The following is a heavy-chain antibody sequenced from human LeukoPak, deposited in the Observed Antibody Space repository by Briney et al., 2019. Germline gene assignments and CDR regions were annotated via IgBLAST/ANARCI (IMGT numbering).Heavy chain of an antibody. V-gene: IGHV4-59*08. J-gene: IGHJ4*02. CDR2: IYYSGST. CDR1: GGSISSYY. Sequence: SETLSLTCTVSGGSISSYYWSWIRQPPGKGLEWIGYIYYSGSTNYNPSLKSRVTISVDTSKNQFSLKLSSVTAADTAVYCCARHLPAGVTAFDYWGQGTLVTVSS. CDR3: ARHLPAGVTAFDY. D-gene: IGHD2-21*02.